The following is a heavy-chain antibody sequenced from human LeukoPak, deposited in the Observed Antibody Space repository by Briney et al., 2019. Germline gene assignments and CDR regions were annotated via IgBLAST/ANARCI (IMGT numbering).Heavy chain of an antibody. CDR3: AKGGGYPGMICDY. CDR1: GFTFSSYS. Sequence: GGSLRLSCAASGFTFSSYSMNWVRQAPGKGLEWVASISSSSSYIYYADSVKGRFTIFTDNAKNSLYLQINSLTSEDTAVYYCAKGGGYPGMICDYWGRGTLVTVSS. J-gene: IGHJ4*02. D-gene: IGHD5-24*01. V-gene: IGHV3-21*01. CDR2: ISSSSSYI.